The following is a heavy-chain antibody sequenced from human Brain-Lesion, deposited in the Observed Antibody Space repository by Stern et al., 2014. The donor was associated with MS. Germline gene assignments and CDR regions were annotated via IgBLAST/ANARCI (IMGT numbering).Heavy chain of an antibody. D-gene: IGHD2-2*01. CDR2: IFNSGST. J-gene: IGHJ6*02. Sequence: VQLVESGPGLVKPSQTLSLSCTVSGGSISSGGYYWSWIRQPAGKGLEWIGRIFNSGSTSYNPSLKGRVTISIDTSKNQFSLRLNPMTAADTAVYYCARGRVVPGFQYYATDVWGQGTTVIVSS. V-gene: IGHV4-61*02. CDR1: GGSISSGGYY. CDR3: ARGRVVPGFQYYATDV.